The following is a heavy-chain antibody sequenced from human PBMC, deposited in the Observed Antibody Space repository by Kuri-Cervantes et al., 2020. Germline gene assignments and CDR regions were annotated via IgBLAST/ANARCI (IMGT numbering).Heavy chain of an antibody. CDR1: GFSLSTSGVG. CDR2: IYWNDDK. D-gene: IGHD3-10*01. CDR3: AHRRIWRSNDAFDI. J-gene: IGHJ3*02. V-gene: IGHV2-5*01. Sequence: SGPTLVKPTQTLPLTCTFSGFSLSTSGVGVGWIRQPPGKALEWLALIYWNDDKRYSPSLKSRLTITKDTSKNQVVLTMTNMDPVNTATYYCAHRRIWRSNDAFDIWGQGTMVTVSS.